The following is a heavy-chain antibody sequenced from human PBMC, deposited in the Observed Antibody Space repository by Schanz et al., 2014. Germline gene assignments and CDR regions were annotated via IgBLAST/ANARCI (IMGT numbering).Heavy chain of an antibody. V-gene: IGHV3-11*03. J-gene: IGHJ6*02. Sequence: MQLLESGGGLVQPGGSLRLSCAGSGFTFSNYAMTWIRQAPGKGLEWLSYISDSGTYTNYADSVKGRFTISRDNAKNSLFLQMNSLRAEDTAVYYCLAPDYGMDVWGQGTTVTVSS. CDR1: GFTFSNYA. CDR2: ISDSGTYT. CDR3: LAPDYGMDV.